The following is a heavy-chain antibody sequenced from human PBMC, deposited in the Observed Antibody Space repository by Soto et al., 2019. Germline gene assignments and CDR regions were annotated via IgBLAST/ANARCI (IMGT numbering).Heavy chain of an antibody. V-gene: IGHV3-30*04. CDR2: ISKDGSHK. Sequence: GGSLRLSCAASGFSFSRYAIHWVRQAPGKGLEGVAVISKDGSHKYYLESVKGGFTISRDNSKNSVSLHMNSLTNEDTAVDYCARSRSGAVADSFDFWGQGTRGTVS. J-gene: IGHJ4*02. CDR1: GFSFSRYA. CDR3: ARSRSGAVADSFDF. D-gene: IGHD3-10*01.